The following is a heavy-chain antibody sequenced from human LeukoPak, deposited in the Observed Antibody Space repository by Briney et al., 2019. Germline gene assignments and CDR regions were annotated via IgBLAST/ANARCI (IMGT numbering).Heavy chain of an antibody. V-gene: IGHV4-30-2*01. CDR3: ARDPGTPYSYGYELDY. Sequence: PSQTLSLTCTVSGGSISSGGYYWSWIRQPPGKGLEWIGYIYHSGSTYYNPSLKSRVTISVGRSKNQSSLKLSSVTAADTAVYYCARDPGTPYSYGYELDYWGQGTLVTVSS. D-gene: IGHD5-18*01. CDR1: GGSISSGGYY. J-gene: IGHJ4*02. CDR2: IYHSGST.